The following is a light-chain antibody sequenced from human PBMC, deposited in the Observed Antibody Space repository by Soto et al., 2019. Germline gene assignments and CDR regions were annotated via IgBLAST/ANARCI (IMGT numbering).Light chain of an antibody. V-gene: IGLV2-14*01. CDR2: DVC. CDR3: SSYTSSSSLLYV. Sequence: QSALTQPASVSGSPGQSITISCTGTSSDVGGYNYVSWYQQHPGKAPKLMIYDVCNRTSGVSYRFSGCKSGNTASLPISGFQAEHQSDCCCSSYTSSSSLLYVFGTVTNLPVL. CDR1: SSDVGGYNY. J-gene: IGLJ1*01.